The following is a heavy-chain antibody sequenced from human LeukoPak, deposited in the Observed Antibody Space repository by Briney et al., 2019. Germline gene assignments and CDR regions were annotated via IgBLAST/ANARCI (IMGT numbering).Heavy chain of an antibody. CDR3: ASMYFSQYLQH. CDR1: GFAFSTYA. V-gene: IGHV3-23*01. CDR2: ISTSGSAT. J-gene: IGHJ1*01. D-gene: IGHD2-8*01. Sequence: TGGSLRLSCAASGFAFSTYAMTWVRQAPEKGLQWVSTISTSGSATYYADSVEGRFTISRDNSKNTLYLQMNSLRAEDTAVYYCASMYFSQYLQHWGQGTLVTVSS.